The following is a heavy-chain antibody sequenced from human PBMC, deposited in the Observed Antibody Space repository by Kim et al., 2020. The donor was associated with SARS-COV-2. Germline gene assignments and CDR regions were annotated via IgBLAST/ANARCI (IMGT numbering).Heavy chain of an antibody. CDR3: ARDGGGVATISPYDYCYYGMDV. D-gene: IGHD5-12*01. J-gene: IGHJ6*02. CDR1: GFTFSDYY. V-gene: IGHV3-11*05. Sequence: GGSLRLSCAASGFTFSDYYMSWIRQAPGKGLEWVSYISSSSSYTNYADSVKGRFTISRDNAKNSLYLQMNGLRAEDTAVYYCARDGGGVATISPYDYCYYGMDVWGQGTTLPVSS. CDR2: ISSSSSYT.